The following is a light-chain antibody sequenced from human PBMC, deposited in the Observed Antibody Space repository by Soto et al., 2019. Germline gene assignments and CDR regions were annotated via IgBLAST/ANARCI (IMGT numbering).Light chain of an antibody. CDR3: QQYDNWPQT. CDR2: GAS. V-gene: IGKV3-15*01. Sequence: EIVLTQSPATLSLSPGERSTLSCRTSQSVSSSLAWYQQKPGQAPRLLIYGASTRATGIPARFSGSGSGTEFTLTISSLQSEDLAVYYCQQYDNWPQTFGQGTKVDIK. CDR1: QSVSSS. J-gene: IGKJ1*01.